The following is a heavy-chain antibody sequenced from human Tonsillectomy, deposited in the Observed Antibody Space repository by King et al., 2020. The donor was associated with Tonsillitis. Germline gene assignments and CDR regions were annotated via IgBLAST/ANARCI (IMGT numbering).Heavy chain of an antibody. D-gene: IGHD4-23*01. CDR2: IWYDGVSK. CDR1: AFTFSIYG. Sequence: VQLVESGGGVVQPGRSLRLSCAASAFTFSIYGMHWVRQAPGKGLEWVALIWYDGVSKYFADSVKGRFTISRDNSKNTLYLQMDNLRAEDTAVYYCARMNSMDAFDIWGQGTMVTVSS. V-gene: IGHV3-33*01. CDR3: ARMNSMDAFDI. J-gene: IGHJ3*02.